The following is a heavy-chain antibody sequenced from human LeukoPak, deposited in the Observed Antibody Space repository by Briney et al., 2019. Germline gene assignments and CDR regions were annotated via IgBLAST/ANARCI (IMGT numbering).Heavy chain of an antibody. V-gene: IGHV4-59*01. CDR2: IYYSGST. CDR1: GGSISGYY. Sequence: SETLSLTCTVSGGSISGYYWSWIRQPPGKGLEWIGYIYYSGSTNYNPSLKSRVTISVDTSKNQFSLKLSSVTAADTAVYYCARVRSGYDDLYYYYGMDVWGKGTTVTVSS. D-gene: IGHD5-12*01. J-gene: IGHJ6*04. CDR3: ARVRSGYDDLYYYYGMDV.